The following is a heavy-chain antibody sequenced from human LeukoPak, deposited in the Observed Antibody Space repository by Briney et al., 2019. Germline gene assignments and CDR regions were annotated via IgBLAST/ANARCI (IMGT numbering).Heavy chain of an antibody. CDR3: ARDSRYCRSTSCYEKGWFDP. CDR2: SNPNSGGT. V-gene: IGHV1-2*02. D-gene: IGHD2-2*01. CDR1: GYTFTGYY. Sequence: GASVKVSCKASGYTFTGYYMHWVRQAPGQGLEWMGCSNPNSGGTNYAQKFQGRVTMTRDTSISTAYMELSRLRSDDTAVYYCARDSRYCRSTSCYEKGWFDPWGQGTLVTVSS. J-gene: IGHJ5*02.